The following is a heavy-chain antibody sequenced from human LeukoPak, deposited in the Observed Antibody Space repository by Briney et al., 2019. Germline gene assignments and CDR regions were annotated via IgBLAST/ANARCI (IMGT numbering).Heavy chain of an antibody. CDR2: TSGSGGST. V-gene: IGHV3-23*01. Sequence: GGSLRLSCAASGFTFSSYAMSWVRQAPGKGLEWVSGTSGSGGSTYYADSVKGRFTIPRDNSKKTVHLQMNSLRAEDTAVYYCAKDGSGSGSYSDYWGQGTLVTVSS. J-gene: IGHJ4*02. D-gene: IGHD1-26*01. CDR3: AKDGSGSGSYSDY. CDR1: GFTFSSYA.